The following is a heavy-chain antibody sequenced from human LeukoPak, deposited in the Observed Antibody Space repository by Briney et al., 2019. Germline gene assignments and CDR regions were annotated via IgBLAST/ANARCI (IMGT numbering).Heavy chain of an antibody. V-gene: IGHV1-69*05. CDR2: IIPIFGTA. Sequence: SVKVFCKXSGGTFISYAISWVRQAPGQGLEWMGGIIPIFGTANYPQKFQGRVTITTDESKSTAYMELSSLRSEDTAVYYCARGPKGYSYGYEYYFDYWGQGTLVTVSS. CDR1: GGTFISYA. CDR3: ARGPKGYSYGYEYYFDY. J-gene: IGHJ4*02. D-gene: IGHD5-18*01.